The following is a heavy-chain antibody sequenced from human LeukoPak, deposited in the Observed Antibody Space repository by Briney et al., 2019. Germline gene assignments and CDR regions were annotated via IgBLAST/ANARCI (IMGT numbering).Heavy chain of an antibody. Sequence: PSETLSLTCTVSGYSISSGYYWGWIRQPPGKGVEWIGSIYHSGSTYYNPSLKSRVTISVDTSKNQFSLKLSSVTAADTAVYYCASNPSDTYYYDSSGYQDYWGQGTLVTVSS. V-gene: IGHV4-38-2*02. J-gene: IGHJ4*02. D-gene: IGHD3-22*01. CDR3: ASNPSDTYYYDSSGYQDY. CDR2: IYHSGST. CDR1: GYSISSGYY.